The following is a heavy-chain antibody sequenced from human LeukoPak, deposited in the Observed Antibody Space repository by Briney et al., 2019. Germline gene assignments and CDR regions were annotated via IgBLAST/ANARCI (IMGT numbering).Heavy chain of an antibody. J-gene: IGHJ4*02. V-gene: IGHV3-48*04. CDR2: ISSSSSTI. D-gene: IGHD3-9*01. CDR3: ARDFGDILTGYYNY. Sequence: GGSLRLSCAASGFTFSSYSMNWVRQAPGKGLEWVSYISSSSSTIYYADSVKGRFTISRDNAKNSLYLQMNSLRAEDTAVYYCARDFGDILTGYYNYWGQGTLVTVSS. CDR1: GFTFSSYS.